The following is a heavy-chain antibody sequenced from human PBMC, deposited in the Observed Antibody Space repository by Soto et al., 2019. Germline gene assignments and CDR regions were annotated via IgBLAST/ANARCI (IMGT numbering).Heavy chain of an antibody. Sequence: QLQLQESGPGLVKPSETLSLTCTVSGGSISSTSYYWVWIRQPPGKGLEWIGSFYYSGSTYYNPSLKSRVTISVDTPENQFSLKLSSVTAADTAVYYCARQVVDGTLAGSGSFDYWGQGTLVTVSS. J-gene: IGHJ4*02. CDR2: FYYSGST. CDR3: ARQVVDGTLAGSGSFDY. CDR1: GGSISSTSYY. D-gene: IGHD3-10*01. V-gene: IGHV4-39*01.